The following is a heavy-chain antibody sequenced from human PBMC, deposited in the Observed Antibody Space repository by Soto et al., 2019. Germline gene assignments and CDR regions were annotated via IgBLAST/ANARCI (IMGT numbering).Heavy chain of an antibody. Sequence: QVQLVQSGAEVKKPGASVKVSCKASGYTFTSYGISWVRQAPGQGLEWMGWISAYNGNTNYAQKLQGRVTMTTDTAASTAYMELRSLRSDDTAVYYCARLGYCSGGSCSTDGPPGYRYYYDYMDVWGKGTTVTISS. CDR3: ARLGYCSGGSCSTDGPPGYRYYYDYMDV. J-gene: IGHJ6*03. CDR1: GYTFTSYG. CDR2: ISAYNGNT. D-gene: IGHD2-15*01. V-gene: IGHV1-18*01.